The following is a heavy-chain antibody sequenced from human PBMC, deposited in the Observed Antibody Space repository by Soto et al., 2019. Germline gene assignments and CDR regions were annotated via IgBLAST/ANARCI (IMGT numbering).Heavy chain of an antibody. J-gene: IGHJ4*02. CDR2: IYNIVDT. D-gene: IGHD4-4*01. CDR1: GGYIGNHD. V-gene: IGHV4-59*11. Sequence: SETLSHTSKVSGGYIGNHDWKWIRHPPGKGLEWIGYIYNIVDTNYNPSLKSRVTISVDTSKNQISLTLTSVTAADTAVYYCARPGLPMVVTPAFGYWGLGTLVTVSS. CDR3: ARPGLPMVVTPAFGY.